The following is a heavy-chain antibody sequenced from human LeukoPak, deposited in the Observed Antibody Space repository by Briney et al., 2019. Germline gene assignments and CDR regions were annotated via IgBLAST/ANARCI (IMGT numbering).Heavy chain of an antibody. CDR3: ARDGVRGVIAEGHYYGMDV. CDR1: GYTFTSYY. V-gene: IGHV1-46*01. J-gene: IGHJ6*04. CDR2: INPSGGST. D-gene: IGHD3-10*01. Sequence: ASVKVSCKASGYTFTSYYMHWVRQAPGQGLEWMGIINPSGGSTRYSQKFQGRVTMTRDTSTSTVYMELSSLRSEDTAVYYCARDGVRGVIAEGHYYGMDVWGKGTTVTVSS.